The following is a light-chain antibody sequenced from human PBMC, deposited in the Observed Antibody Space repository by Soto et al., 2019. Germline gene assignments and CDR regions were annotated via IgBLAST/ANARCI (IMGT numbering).Light chain of an antibody. CDR3: QQYNNYSPWT. Sequence: DIQMTQSPSTLSASVGDRVTITCRASQSINSWLAWYQQKPGKAPKLLIYKAPSLESGVPSRFSGSASGTEFTLTISSLQPDDFATYYCQQYNNYSPWTFGQGTKVEIK. J-gene: IGKJ1*01. V-gene: IGKV1-5*03. CDR1: QSINSW. CDR2: KAP.